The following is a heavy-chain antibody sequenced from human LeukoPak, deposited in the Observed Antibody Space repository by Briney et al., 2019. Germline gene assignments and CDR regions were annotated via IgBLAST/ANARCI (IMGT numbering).Heavy chain of an antibody. J-gene: IGHJ3*02. Sequence: GGSLRLSCAASGFTFSSYAMSWVRQAPGKGLEWVSGISGSGTSTYYADSVKGRFTVSRDNSKNTLYLQMHSLRAEDTAIYYCAKVGAAAWGTAFDIWGQGTSVTVSS. CDR2: ISGSGTST. V-gene: IGHV3-23*01. CDR1: GFTFSSYA. CDR3: AKVGAAAWGTAFDI. D-gene: IGHD6-13*01.